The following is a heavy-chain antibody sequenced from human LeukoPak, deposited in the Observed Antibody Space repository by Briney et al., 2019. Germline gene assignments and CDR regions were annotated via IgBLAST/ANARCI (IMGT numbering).Heavy chain of an antibody. V-gene: IGHV3-53*01. D-gene: IGHD3-22*01. Sequence: PGGSLRLSCAASGFTLSNFAMTWVRQAPGKGLEWVSIIYSGGDTYYADSVKGRFTISRDNSKNTLFLQMNSLRAEDTAVYYCAAGWRYYYDRSNYPYYFDYWGQGTLVTVSS. J-gene: IGHJ4*02. CDR1: GFTLSNFA. CDR3: AAGWRYYYDRSNYPYYFDY. CDR2: IYSGGDT.